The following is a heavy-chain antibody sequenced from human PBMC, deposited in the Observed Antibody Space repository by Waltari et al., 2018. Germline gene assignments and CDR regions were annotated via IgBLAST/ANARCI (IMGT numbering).Heavy chain of an antibody. D-gene: IGHD2-15*01. CDR2: VHGRGRI. J-gene: IGHJ5*02. V-gene: IGHV4-4*02. CDR3: ARDRGRGLYLDT. Sequence: QLQLQESGPGLVKPSGTLSLSCAVSGDSVSSSYWWSWVRQSPQKGLEWIGQVHGRGRINYNPSFASRVTMSLDTSKNQFSLKVTSATAADTAVYYCARDRGRGLYLDTWGPGTLVTVSP. CDR1: GDSVSSSYW.